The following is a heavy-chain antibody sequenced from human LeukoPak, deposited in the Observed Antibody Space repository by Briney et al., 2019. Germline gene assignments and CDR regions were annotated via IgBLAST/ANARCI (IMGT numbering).Heavy chain of an antibody. CDR3: ARDRYCSGGNCYSNYYDMDV. V-gene: IGHV1-18*01. CDR1: GYTFTSYG. CDR2: ISAYNGNT. J-gene: IGHJ6*02. D-gene: IGHD2-15*01. Sequence: GASVKVSCKASGYTFTSYGISWVRQAPGQGLEWMGWISAYNGNTNYAQKLQGRVTMTTDTSTSTAYMELRSLRSDDTAVYYCARDRYCSGGNCYSNYYDMDVWGQGTTVTVSS.